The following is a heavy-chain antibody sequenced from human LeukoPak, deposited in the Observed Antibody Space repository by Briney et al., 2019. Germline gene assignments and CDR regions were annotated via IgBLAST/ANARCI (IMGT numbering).Heavy chain of an antibody. CDR3: ARDGYSSAWADLEYFDY. J-gene: IGHJ4*02. Sequence: SQCLSLTCTVAGGSIINFYWSWIRLPAGKGLEWVGRTYTTVRPTYNPSLKGRVTISVDKSKNQFSLNLSSVAAADTAIYYCARDGYSSAWADLEYFDYWGQGIPVTVSS. D-gene: IGHD6-19*01. CDR1: GGSIINFY. CDR2: TYTTVRP. V-gene: IGHV4-4*07.